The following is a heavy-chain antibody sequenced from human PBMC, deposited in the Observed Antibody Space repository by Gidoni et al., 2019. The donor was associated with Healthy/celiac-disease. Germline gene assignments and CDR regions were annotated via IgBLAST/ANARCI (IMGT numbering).Heavy chain of an antibody. Sequence: QVQLQQWGAGLLKPSETLSLTCAVYGGSFSGYYWSWIRQPPGKGLEWIGEINHSGSTNYNPSLKSRVTISVDTSKNQFSLKLSSVTAADTAVYYCARVSITGTLRLGRRWWFDSWGQGTLVTVS. CDR1: GGSFSGYY. V-gene: IGHV4-34*01. CDR3: ARVSITGTLRLGRRWWFDS. CDR2: INHSGST. J-gene: IGHJ5*01. D-gene: IGHD1-7*01.